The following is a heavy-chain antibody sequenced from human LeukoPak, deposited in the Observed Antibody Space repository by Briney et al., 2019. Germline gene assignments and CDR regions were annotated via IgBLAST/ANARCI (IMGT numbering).Heavy chain of an antibody. V-gene: IGHV3-74*01. CDR1: GFTFSSYW. Sequence: GGSLRLSCAASGFTFSSYWTHWVRQAPGKGLVWVSRINSDGSSTIYADSVKGRFTISRDNAKNTLYLQMNSLRAEDTAVYYCARDYDYGWEYYFDYWGQGTLVTVSS. CDR2: INSDGSST. D-gene: IGHD4-17*01. J-gene: IGHJ4*02. CDR3: ARDYDYGWEYYFDY.